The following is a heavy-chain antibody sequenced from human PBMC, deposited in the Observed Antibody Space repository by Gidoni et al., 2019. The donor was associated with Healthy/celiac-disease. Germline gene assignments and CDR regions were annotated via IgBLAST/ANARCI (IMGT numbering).Heavy chain of an antibody. Sequence: EVQLVESGGGLVQPGGSLKLSCAASGFTFSGSAMHWVRQASGIGLEWVGRIRSKANSYATAYAASVKGSFTIARDDSKNTAYLQMNSLKTEDTAVYYCTSPKRALYYYGMDVWGQGTTVTVSS. CDR3: TSPKRALYYYGMDV. CDR2: IRSKANSYAT. V-gene: IGHV3-73*02. CDR1: GFTFSGSA. J-gene: IGHJ6*02.